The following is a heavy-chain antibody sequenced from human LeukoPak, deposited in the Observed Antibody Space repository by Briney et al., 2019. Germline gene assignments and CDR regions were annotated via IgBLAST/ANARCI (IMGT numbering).Heavy chain of an antibody. CDR2: ICSSSSYI. V-gene: IGHV3-21*01. CDR3: ARLTMIVVKATLRQQSNYGMDV. J-gene: IGHJ6*02. CDR1: GFTFSGYS. Sequence: GGSLRLSCAASGFTFSGYSMNWVRQAPGKGLEWVSSICSSSSYIYYADSVKGRFTISRDNAKNSLYLQMNSLRAEDTAVYYCARLTMIVVKATLRQQSNYGMDVWGQGTTVTVSS. D-gene: IGHD3-22*01.